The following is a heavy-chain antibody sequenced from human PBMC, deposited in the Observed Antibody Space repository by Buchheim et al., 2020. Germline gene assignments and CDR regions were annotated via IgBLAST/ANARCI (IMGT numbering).Heavy chain of an antibody. V-gene: IGHV1-69*12. CDR1: GGTFSSYA. CDR3: ARAGDYSTWNLSLGWFDP. Sequence: QVQLVQSGAEVKKPGSSVKVSCKASGGTFSSYAISWVRQAPGQGLEWMGGIIPIFGTANYAQKFQGRVTLTADESTITAYMELSSLRSEDTAVYYCARAGDYSTWNLSLGWFDPWGQGTL. D-gene: IGHD4-17*01. J-gene: IGHJ5*02. CDR2: IIPIFGTA.